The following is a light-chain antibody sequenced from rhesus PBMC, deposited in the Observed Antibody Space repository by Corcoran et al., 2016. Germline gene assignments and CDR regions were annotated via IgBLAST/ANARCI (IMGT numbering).Light chain of an antibody. CDR3: LQLSNWPRT. Sequence: EIVMTQSPATLSLSPGERATLSCRASQSVGSSLAWYQQKPGQAPRLLIFGASSRATGIPDRFSGSGSGTDFTLTISRLEPEDVAVYYCLQLSNWPRTFGQGTKVEIK. V-gene: IGKV3-24*04. CDR2: GAS. CDR1: QSVGSS. J-gene: IGKJ1*01.